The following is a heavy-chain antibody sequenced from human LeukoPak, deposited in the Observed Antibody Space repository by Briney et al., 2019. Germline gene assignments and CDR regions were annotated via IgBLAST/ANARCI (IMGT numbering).Heavy chain of an antibody. Sequence: GGSLRLSCAASGFTFSSYSMNWVRQAPGKGLEWVSSISSSSSYIYYADSVKGRFTISRDNAKNSLYLQMNSLRAEDTAVYYCAGAAYHYGMDVWGQGTTVTVSS. CDR1: GFTFSSYS. CDR2: ISSSSSYI. CDR3: AGAAYHYGMDV. J-gene: IGHJ6*02. V-gene: IGHV3-21*01.